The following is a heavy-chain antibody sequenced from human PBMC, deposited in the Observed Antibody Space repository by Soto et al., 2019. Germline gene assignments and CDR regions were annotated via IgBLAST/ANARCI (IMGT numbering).Heavy chain of an antibody. D-gene: IGHD2-15*01. Sequence: GGSLRLSCVASGFRFASYGFHWVRQAPGKGLEWVAVIINDGSEKNHADSVKDRFTISRDNSKNTLYLQMDSLRAGDTALYSCARDDIGAPNAFDMWGQGTMVTVSS. CDR2: IINDGSEK. V-gene: IGHV3-33*05. J-gene: IGHJ3*02. CDR3: ARDDIGAPNAFDM. CDR1: GFRFASYG.